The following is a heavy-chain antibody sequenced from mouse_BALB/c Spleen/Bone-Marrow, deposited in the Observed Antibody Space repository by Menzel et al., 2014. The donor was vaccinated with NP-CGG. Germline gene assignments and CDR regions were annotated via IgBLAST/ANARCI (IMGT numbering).Heavy chain of an antibody. D-gene: IGHD1-3*01. CDR1: GLNIKDAY. CDR2: IAPANGNT. V-gene: IGHV14-3*02. CDR3: ARSPGEVNY. J-gene: IGHJ3*01. Sequence: VQLKDSGAELVKPGASVKLSCTASGLNIKDAYMHWVKQRPAQGLEWIGRIAPANGNTEYDPKFPDKATITADTSSNTAYLQLSSLTSEDTAVYYCARSPGEVNYWGQGTLVTVSA.